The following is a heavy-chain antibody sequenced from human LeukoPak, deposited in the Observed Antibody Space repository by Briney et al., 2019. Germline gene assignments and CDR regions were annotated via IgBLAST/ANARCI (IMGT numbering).Heavy chain of an antibody. J-gene: IGHJ4*02. V-gene: IGHV3-30-3*01. Sequence: GGSLRLSCAASGFTFSSYAMHWVRQAPGKGLEWVAVISYDGSNKYYADSVKGRFTISRDNSKNTLYLQMNSLRAEDTAVYYCARDSPSYDILTGGLDYWGQGTLVTVSS. CDR3: ARDSPSYDILTGGLDY. CDR1: GFTFSSYA. CDR2: ISYDGSNK. D-gene: IGHD3-9*01.